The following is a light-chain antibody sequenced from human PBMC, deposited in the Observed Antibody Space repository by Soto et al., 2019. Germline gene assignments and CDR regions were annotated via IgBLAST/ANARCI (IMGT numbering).Light chain of an antibody. CDR1: QLGDKY. J-gene: IGLJ3*02. Sequence: SYELTQPPSVSVSPGQTASITCSGDQLGDKYACWYQQKPGQSPGLVIYQDSKRPSGIQERFSGSNSGNTATLTISGTQAMDEADYYFQAWDSSTWVFGGGTKLTVL. CDR2: QDS. V-gene: IGLV3-1*01. CDR3: QAWDSSTWV.